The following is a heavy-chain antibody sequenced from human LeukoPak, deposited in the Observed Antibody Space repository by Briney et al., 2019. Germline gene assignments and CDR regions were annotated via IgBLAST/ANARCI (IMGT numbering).Heavy chain of an antibody. J-gene: IGHJ4*02. V-gene: IGHV3-48*01. CDR3: ARVVSGYLNNY. Sequence: GGSLRLSCAASGFTFSSYWMHWVRQAPGKGLEWVSYISSSSGTIYYADSVKGRFTISRDNAKNSLYLQMNNLRAEDTAVYYCARVVSGYLNNYWGQGTLVTVSS. D-gene: IGHD5-12*01. CDR1: GFTFSSYW. CDR2: ISSSSGTI.